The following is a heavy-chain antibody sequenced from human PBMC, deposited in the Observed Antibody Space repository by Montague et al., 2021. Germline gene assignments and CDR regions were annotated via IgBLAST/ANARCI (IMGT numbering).Heavy chain of an antibody. Sequence: TLSLTCTVSGDSLSSVGYSWTWIRQHPGKGLGWIGYMYYSGSTYYNPSLKSRVTISGDTSKNHFSLRLTSVTAADTAVYYCARGRSATGDFDYWGQGTLVTVSS. D-gene: IGHD7-27*01. J-gene: IGHJ4*02. V-gene: IGHV4-31*03. CDR1: GDSLSSVGYS. CDR2: MYYSGST. CDR3: ARGRSATGDFDY.